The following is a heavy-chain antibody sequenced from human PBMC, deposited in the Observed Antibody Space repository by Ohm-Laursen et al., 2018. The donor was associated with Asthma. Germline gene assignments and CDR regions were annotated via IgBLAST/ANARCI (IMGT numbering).Heavy chain of an antibody. J-gene: IGHJ6*02. V-gene: IGHV3-30*03. CDR1: GFSFSSYT. CDR3: ARDVVPAAMYYYGMDV. CDR2: ISYDGSTE. Sequence: SLRLSCAAFGFSFSSYTMHWVRQAPGKGLECVALISYDGSTESYADSVKGRFTISRDNSKNTLYLQMNSLRAEDTAVYYCARDVVPAAMYYYGMDVWGQGTTVTVSS. D-gene: IGHD2-2*01.